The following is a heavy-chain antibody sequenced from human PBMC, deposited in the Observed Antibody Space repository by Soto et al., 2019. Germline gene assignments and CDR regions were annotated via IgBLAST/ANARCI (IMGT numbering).Heavy chain of an antibody. CDR1: GYSFIRYG. Sequence: QVQLAKSAKEVKKPGASVRVSCKAAGYSFIRYGIAWVRQAPVQGLEWMGWISPYNDYTVYAQKFQGRVSMTADTSTRTVYMNLRGLKSDDTAVYYCARGGYYDNSWGKLSHYGLDVWGQGTSVSVSS. CDR3: ARGGYYDNSWGKLSHYGLDV. J-gene: IGHJ6*02. CDR2: ISPYNDYT. V-gene: IGHV1-18*01. D-gene: IGHD3-16*01.